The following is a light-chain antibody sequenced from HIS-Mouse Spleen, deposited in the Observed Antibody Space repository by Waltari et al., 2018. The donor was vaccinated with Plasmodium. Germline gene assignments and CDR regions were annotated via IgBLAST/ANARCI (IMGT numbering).Light chain of an antibody. Sequence: SYELTQPLSVSVALGQTARITCGGHNIGSKHVHWYQQKPGQAPVLVIYRDSNRPSGIPERFSGSNSGNTATLTISRAQAGDEADYYCQVWDSSFWVFGGGTKLTVL. CDR1: NIGSKH. V-gene: IGLV3-9*01. J-gene: IGLJ3*02. CDR2: RDS. CDR3: QVWDSSFWV.